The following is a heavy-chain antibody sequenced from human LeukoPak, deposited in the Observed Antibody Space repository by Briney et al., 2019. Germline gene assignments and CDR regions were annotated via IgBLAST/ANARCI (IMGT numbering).Heavy chain of an antibody. CDR2: IGQSSTVT. J-gene: IGHJ4*02. V-gene: IGHV3-11*05. D-gene: IGHD6-19*01. CDR3: TRDPRLSDF. Sequence: GGSLRLSCAASGFTFSDLYMTWIRQAPGKGLEYLAYIGQSSTVTVYADSVRGRFTISRDNAKNTLYLQMNSLRAEDTALYYCTRDPRLSDFWGQGVLVTVSS. CDR1: GFTFSDLY.